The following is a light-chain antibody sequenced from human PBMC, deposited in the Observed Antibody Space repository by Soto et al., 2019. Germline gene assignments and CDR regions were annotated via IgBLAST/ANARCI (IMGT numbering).Light chain of an antibody. CDR3: QQYKTYSPT. CDR2: MAS. Sequence: DIQVTQSPSALSASVGDRVTITCRASQSVDNWLAWYQRRPGKAPKLLIYMASTLEVGVPSRFSGSASGTEFTLTFSSLQPDGSATYYCQQYKTYSPTFGQGTKVDIK. V-gene: IGKV1-5*03. J-gene: IGKJ1*01. CDR1: QSVDNW.